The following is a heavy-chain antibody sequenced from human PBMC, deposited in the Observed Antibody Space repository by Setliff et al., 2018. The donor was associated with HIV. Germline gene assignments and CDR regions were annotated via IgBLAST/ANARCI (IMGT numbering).Heavy chain of an antibody. D-gene: IGHD2-15*01. CDR1: GFSINSGYY. CDR2: IYQTGTT. J-gene: IGHJ4*02. Sequence: SETLSLTCAVSGFSINSGYYWGWIRQPPGKGLEWIGSIYQTGTTYYNPSLKSRVTISVDTSQNQFSLRLSSVTAADTAVYYCARGSGRFCSGGRCSAFDYGGQGTLVTVSS. V-gene: IGHV4-38-2*01. CDR3: ARGSGRFCSGGRCSAFDY.